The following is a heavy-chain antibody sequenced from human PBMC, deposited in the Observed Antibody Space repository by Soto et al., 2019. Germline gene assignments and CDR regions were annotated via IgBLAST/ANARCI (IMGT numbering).Heavy chain of an antibody. CDR3: ARDRFLGSIMQDYGDYDWEYFDY. J-gene: IGHJ4*02. D-gene: IGHD4-17*01. CDR1: GYTFTSYG. V-gene: IGHV1-18*01. CDR2: ISAYNGNT. Sequence: ASVKVSCKASGYTFTSYGISWVRQAPGQGLEWMGWISAYNGNTNYAQKLQGRVTMTTDTSTSTAYMELRSMRSDDTAVYYCARDRFLGSIMQDYGDYDWEYFDYWGQGTLVTVSS.